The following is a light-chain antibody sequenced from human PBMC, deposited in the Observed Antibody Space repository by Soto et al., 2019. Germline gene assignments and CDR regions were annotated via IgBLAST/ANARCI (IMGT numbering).Light chain of an antibody. CDR2: EVS. V-gene: IGLV2-23*02. CDR1: SSDVGSYNL. J-gene: IGLJ1*01. Sequence: QSVLTQPASVSGSPGQSITISCTGTSSDVGSYNLVSWYQQHPGKAPKLLIYEVSKRPSGVSNRFSDSKSGNTASLTISGLQAEDEADYYCCSYAGSSTPCVFGIGTKVTVL. CDR3: CSYAGSSTPCV.